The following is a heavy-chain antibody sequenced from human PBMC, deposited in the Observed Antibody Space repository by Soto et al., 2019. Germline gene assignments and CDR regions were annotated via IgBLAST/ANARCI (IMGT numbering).Heavy chain of an antibody. D-gene: IGHD3-3*01. CDR2: ISGSGDNT. CDR3: AKDLGTDDFWSAYYTYYYMDV. Sequence: EVQLLESGGGVVQPGGSLRLSCADSGFTFSSYALNWVRQAPGKGLEWVSVISGSGDNTYYADSVKGRFTISRDNSKNTLYLQMNSLRAEDTAVYYCAKDLGTDDFWSAYYTYYYMDVWGKGTTVTVSS. J-gene: IGHJ6*03. V-gene: IGHV3-23*01. CDR1: GFTFSSYA.